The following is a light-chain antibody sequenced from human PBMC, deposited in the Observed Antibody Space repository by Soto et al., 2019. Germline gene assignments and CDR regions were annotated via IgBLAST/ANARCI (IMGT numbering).Light chain of an antibody. Sequence: EIVLTQSPATLSLSPGERATLSCRASQSVSSYLAWYQQKPGQAPRLLIYDASNRATGIPARFSGSGSGTDFTLTISSLAPEDVAVYYCQQRSNWPTFGQGTKVEIK. CDR3: QQRSNWPT. CDR2: DAS. J-gene: IGKJ1*01. V-gene: IGKV3-11*01. CDR1: QSVSSY.